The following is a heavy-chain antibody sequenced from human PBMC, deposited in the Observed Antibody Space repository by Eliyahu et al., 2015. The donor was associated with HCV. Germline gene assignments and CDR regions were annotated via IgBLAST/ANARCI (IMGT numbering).Heavy chain of an antibody. CDR3: ARDQVRFLEWFAEHYYYYGMDV. CDR1: GFTFSSYS. V-gene: IGHV3-48*01. J-gene: IGHJ6*02. CDR2: ISSSSSTI. Sequence: EVQLVESGGGLVQPGGSLRLSCAASGFTFSSYSXNWVRRAPGKGLEGVSYISSSSSTIYYADSVKGRFTISRDNAKNSLYLQMNSLRAEDTAVYYCARDQVRFLEWFAEHYYYYGMDVWGQGTTVTVSS. D-gene: IGHD3-3*01.